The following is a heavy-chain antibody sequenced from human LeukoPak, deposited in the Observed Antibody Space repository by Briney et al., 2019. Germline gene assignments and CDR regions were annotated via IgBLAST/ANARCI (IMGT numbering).Heavy chain of an antibody. CDR2: IYHSGST. D-gene: IGHD3-22*01. CDR1: GGSFSGYY. CDR3: ASFRGEVEISMIVVAVDH. J-gene: IGHJ4*02. V-gene: IGHV4-34*01. Sequence: SETLSLTCAVYGGSFSGYYWSWIRQPPGEGLEWIGEIYHSGSTNHNPSLKSRVTIAVDTSKNQFSLKLSSVTAADTAVYYCASFRGEVEISMIVVAVDHWGQGTLVTVSS.